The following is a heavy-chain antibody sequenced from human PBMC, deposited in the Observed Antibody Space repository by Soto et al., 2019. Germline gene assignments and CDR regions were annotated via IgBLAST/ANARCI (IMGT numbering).Heavy chain of an antibody. D-gene: IGHD3-10*01. Sequence: GGSLRLSCAASGSTFSSYGMHWVRQAPGKGLEWVAVISYDGSNKYYTDSVKGRFTISRDNSKNTLYLQMDSLRAEDTAVYYCAKEDYYGSGSYYNTFDIWGQGTMVTVSS. V-gene: IGHV3-30*18. CDR3: AKEDYYGSGSYYNTFDI. CDR1: GSTFSSYG. CDR2: ISYDGSNK. J-gene: IGHJ3*02.